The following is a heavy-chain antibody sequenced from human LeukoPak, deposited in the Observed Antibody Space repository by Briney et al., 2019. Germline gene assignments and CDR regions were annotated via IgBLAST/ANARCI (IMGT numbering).Heavy chain of an antibody. CDR1: GGSFTKHQ. CDR3: ARVSAAAAPTARYFDL. CDR2: INDGGST. D-gene: IGHD6-25*01. Sequence: QTSETLSLTCAVYGGSFTKHQWSWIRQPPGKGLEWIGAINDGGSTNYNPSLKSRVTISVDTSKNQFSLKLSSVTAADTAVYYCARVSAAAAPTARYFDLWGRGTLVTVSS. V-gene: IGHV4-34*01. J-gene: IGHJ2*01.